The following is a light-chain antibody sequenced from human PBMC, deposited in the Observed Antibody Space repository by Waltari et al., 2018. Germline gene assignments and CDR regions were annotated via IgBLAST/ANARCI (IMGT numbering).Light chain of an antibody. CDR3: QQRTSWPRT. CDR2: DAS. Sequence: EVVLTQSPATLSLSPGERTTLSCRASQSVSSDLMWYQQKPGQAPRLLIYDASHRATGTPARFSGSGSGTDFTLTISRLEPEDSAVYYCQQRTSWPRTFGQGTKVEIK. V-gene: IGKV3-11*01. CDR1: QSVSSD. J-gene: IGKJ1*01.